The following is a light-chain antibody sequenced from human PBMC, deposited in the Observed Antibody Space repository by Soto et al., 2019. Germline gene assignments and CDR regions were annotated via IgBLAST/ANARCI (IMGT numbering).Light chain of an antibody. Sequence: IPLTQSPSSLSASVGDRVTISCRASQGIANFLAWYQQQPGKAPKLLIYGASTLQSGVPSRFSGSGSGTDFTLTISSLQPEDFATYYCQQLNSFPIPFGPGTKVDIK. CDR3: QQLNSFPIP. V-gene: IGKV1-9*01. J-gene: IGKJ3*01. CDR1: QGIANF. CDR2: GAS.